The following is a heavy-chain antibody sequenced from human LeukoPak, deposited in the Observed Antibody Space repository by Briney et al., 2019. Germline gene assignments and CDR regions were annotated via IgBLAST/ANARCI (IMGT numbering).Heavy chain of an antibody. Sequence: SETLSLTCAVYGGSFSGYYWSWIRQPPGKGLEWIGEINHSGSTNYNPSLKSRVTISVDTSKNQFSLKLSSVTAADTAVYYCARDASRPQCLRPFDYWGQGTLVTVSS. CDR3: ARDASRPQCLRPFDY. V-gene: IGHV4-34*01. D-gene: IGHD5-12*01. J-gene: IGHJ4*02. CDR1: GGSFSGYY. CDR2: INHSGST.